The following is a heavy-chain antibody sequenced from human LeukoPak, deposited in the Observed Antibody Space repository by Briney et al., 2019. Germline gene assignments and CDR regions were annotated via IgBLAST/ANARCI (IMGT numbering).Heavy chain of an antibody. J-gene: IGHJ3*02. D-gene: IGHD3-16*02. Sequence: ESGPALVKPTHTLTLTCTFSRFSLSTTGMCVSWIRQPPGKALESLARLDCDDDKIYSTGLKTRLTISKDTSENQVDLTKTNMDPVDRATYYCARLLYGCVWGRYRQDAFDIWGQGTMVTVSS. CDR2: LDCDDDK. V-gene: IGHV2-70*17. CDR1: RFSLSTTGMC. CDR3: ARLLYGCVWGRYRQDAFDI.